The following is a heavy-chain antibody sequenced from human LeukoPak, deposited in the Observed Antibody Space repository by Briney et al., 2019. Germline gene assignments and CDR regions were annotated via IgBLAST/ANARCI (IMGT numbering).Heavy chain of an antibody. D-gene: IGHD3-22*01. V-gene: IGHV3-48*02. CDR2: ISGSSSTI. CDR3: ARDEITMRGFDI. J-gene: IGHJ3*02. Sequence: GGSLRLSCAASGFTFSSYSMNWVRQAPGKGLEWVSYISGSSSTIYYADSVKGRFAISRDNAKNSLFLQMNSLRDEDTAVYYCARDEITMRGFDIWGQGTLVTVSP. CDR1: GFTFSSYS.